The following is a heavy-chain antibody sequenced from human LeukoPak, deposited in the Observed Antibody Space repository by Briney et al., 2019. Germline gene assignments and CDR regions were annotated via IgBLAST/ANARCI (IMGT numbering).Heavy chain of an antibody. CDR3: ARRGLVSGSLFKGAFDI. CDR1: GGSFSGYY. J-gene: IGHJ3*02. D-gene: IGHD1-26*01. V-gene: IGHV4-34*01. Sequence: PSETLSLTCAVSGGSFSGYYWSWIRQPPGKGLEWIGEINHSGSTNYNPSLKSRVTISVDTFKNQFSLKLSSVTAADTAVYYCARRGLVSGSLFKGAFDIWGQGTMVTVSS. CDR2: INHSGST.